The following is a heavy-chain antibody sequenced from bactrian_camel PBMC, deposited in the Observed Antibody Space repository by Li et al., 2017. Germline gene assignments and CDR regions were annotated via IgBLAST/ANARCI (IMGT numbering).Heavy chain of an antibody. CDR2: IDSDGET. D-gene: IGHD2*01. Sequence: VQLVESGGGSVQPGGSLRLSCVASGYRFSKYCMGWIRQVPGKDREGVASIDSDGETTCADSVKGRFTISRDNAKNSVYLQMNSLKLEDTAMYYCAADFGPYCSGSYLARRANSEGQGTQVTVS. CDR1: GYRFSKYC. J-gene: IGHJ4*01. V-gene: IGHV3S9*01.